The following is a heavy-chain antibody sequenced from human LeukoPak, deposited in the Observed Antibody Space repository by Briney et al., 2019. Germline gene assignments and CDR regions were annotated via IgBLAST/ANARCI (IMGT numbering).Heavy chain of an antibody. CDR2: IIPIFGTA. CDR1: GGTFSSYA. Sequence: SVKVSCKASGGTFSSYAISWVRQAPGHGLEWLGRIIPIFGTANYAQKFQGRVTTTPGESTSTAYMELSSLRSEDTAVYYCARGAPVEMATIDAFDIWGQGTMVTVSS. V-gene: IGHV1-69*13. CDR3: ARGAPVEMATIDAFDI. J-gene: IGHJ3*02. D-gene: IGHD5-24*01.